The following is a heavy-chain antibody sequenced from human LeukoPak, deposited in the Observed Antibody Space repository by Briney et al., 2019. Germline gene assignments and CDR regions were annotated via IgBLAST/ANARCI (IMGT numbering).Heavy chain of an antibody. J-gene: IGHJ4*02. CDR1: GFTFSSYA. Sequence: PGGSLSLSCAASGFTFSSYAMSWVRQAPGKGLEWVSGISGSGGSTYYADSVKGRFTISRDNSKNTMYLQMNSLRAEDTAVYYCAKDLATIEVTYLDHWGQGALVTVSS. V-gene: IGHV3-23*01. CDR2: ISGSGGST. D-gene: IGHD5-12*01. CDR3: AKDLATIEVTYLDH.